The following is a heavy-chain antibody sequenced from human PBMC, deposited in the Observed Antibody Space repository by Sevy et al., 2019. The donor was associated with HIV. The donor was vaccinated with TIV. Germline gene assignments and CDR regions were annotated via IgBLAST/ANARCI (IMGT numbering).Heavy chain of an antibody. CDR2: IKSKTDGGTT. CDR3: TTDSNSSGCYGLDYYYGMDV. Sequence: GGSLRLSCAASGFTFSNAWMSWVRQAPGKGLEWVGRIKSKTDGGTTDYAAPVKGRFTISRDDSKNTLYLQMNSLKTEDTAVYYCTTDSNSSGCYGLDYYYGMDVWGQGTTVTVSS. D-gene: IGHD6-19*01. V-gene: IGHV3-15*01. J-gene: IGHJ6*02. CDR1: GFTFSNAW.